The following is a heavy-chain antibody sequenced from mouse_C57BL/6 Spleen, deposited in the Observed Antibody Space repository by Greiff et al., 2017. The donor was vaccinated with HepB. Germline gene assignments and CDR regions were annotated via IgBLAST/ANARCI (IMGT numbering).Heavy chain of an antibody. D-gene: IGHD2-3*01. CDR3: ARGDGYYWYFDV. Sequence: VQLQQSGPELVKPGASVKISCKASGYAFSSSWMNWVKQRPGKGLEWIGRIYPGDGDTNYNGKFKGKATLTADKSSSTAYMQLSSLTSEDSAVYVCARGDGYYWYFDVWGTGTTVTVSS. V-gene: IGHV1-82*01. CDR2: IYPGDGDT. CDR1: GYAFSSSW. J-gene: IGHJ1*03.